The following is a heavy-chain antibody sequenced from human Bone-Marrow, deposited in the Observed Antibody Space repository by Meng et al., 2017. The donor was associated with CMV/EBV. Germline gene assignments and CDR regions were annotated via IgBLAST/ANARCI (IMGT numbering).Heavy chain of an antibody. Sequence: GGSLRLSCAASGFTFSSYAMHWVRQAPGKGLEWVAVISYDGSNKYYADSVKGRFTISRDNSKNTLYLQMNSLRAEDTAVYYCARDESDLVPRLFHFDYWGQGTLVTFSS. CDR1: GFTFSSYA. CDR2: ISYDGSNK. CDR3: ARDESDLVPRLFHFDY. V-gene: IGHV3-30*04. J-gene: IGHJ4*02. D-gene: IGHD3-22*01.